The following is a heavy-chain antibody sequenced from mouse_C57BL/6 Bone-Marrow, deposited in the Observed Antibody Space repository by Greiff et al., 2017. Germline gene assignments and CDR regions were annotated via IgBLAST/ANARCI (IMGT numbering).Heavy chain of an antibody. V-gene: IGHV1-80*01. CDR1: GYAFSSYW. D-gene: IGHD4-1*01. CDR3: ARPGYYFDY. CDR2: IYPGDGDT. Sequence: QVQLQQSGAELVKPGASVKISCKASGYAFSSYWMNWVKQRTGKGLEWIGQIYPGDGDTNYNGKFKGKATLTADKSSSTAYMQLSSLTSEDSAGYFCARPGYYFDYWGQGTTLTVSS. J-gene: IGHJ2*01.